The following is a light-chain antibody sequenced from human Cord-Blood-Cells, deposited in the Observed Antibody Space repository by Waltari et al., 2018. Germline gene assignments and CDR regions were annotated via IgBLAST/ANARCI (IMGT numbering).Light chain of an antibody. Sequence: QSALTQPPSASGSPGPSLTISCPGTSSDVGGYNYVSWYQQHPGKAPKLMIYEVSKRPSGVPDRFSGSKSGNTASLTVSGLQAEDEADYYCSSYAGSNNLVFGGGTKLTVL. CDR1: SSDVGGYNY. CDR3: SSYAGSNNLV. V-gene: IGLV2-8*01. J-gene: IGLJ2*01. CDR2: EVS.